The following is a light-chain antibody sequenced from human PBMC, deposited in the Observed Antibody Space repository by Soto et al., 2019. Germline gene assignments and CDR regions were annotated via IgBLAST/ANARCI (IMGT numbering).Light chain of an antibody. Sequence: IQMTQSPSSLSASVGDRVTITCRASQRISTYLNWYQQKPGKAPKLLIYAASNLQSGVPSRFSGSGSGTDFTLTISSLQPEDFAAYYCQQSYSTPRTFGPGTKADIK. V-gene: IGKV1-39*01. CDR1: QRISTY. CDR3: QQSYSTPRT. CDR2: AAS. J-gene: IGKJ3*01.